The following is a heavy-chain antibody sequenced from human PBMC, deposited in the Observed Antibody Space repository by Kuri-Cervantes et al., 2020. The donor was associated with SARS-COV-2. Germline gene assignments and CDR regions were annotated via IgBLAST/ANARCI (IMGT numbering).Heavy chain of an antibody. J-gene: IGHJ5*02. Sequence: GESLKISCAASGFTFSSYGMHWVRQAPGKGLEWVAFIRYDGSNKYYADSVKGRFTISRDNSKSTLYLQMNSLRSEDTAVYYCATGPPFLEWHNWFDPWGQGTLVTVSS. V-gene: IGHV3-30*02. CDR1: GFTFSSYG. D-gene: IGHD3-3*02. CDR3: ATGPPFLEWHNWFDP. CDR2: IRYDGSNK.